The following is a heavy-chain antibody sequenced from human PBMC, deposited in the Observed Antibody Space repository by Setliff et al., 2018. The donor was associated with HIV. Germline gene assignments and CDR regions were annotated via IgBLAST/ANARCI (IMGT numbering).Heavy chain of an antibody. J-gene: IGHJ4*02. CDR1: GFAFTSYT. CDR3: ARASPGVVMIPDS. V-gene: IGHV3-21*01. Sequence: PGGSLRLSCEASGFAFTSYTMTWVRQAPGKGLEWVASISPGGSFMYYGDSIQGRFTISRDDAKSSLYLQMNSLKVEDTATYFCARASPGVVMIPDSWGQGTLVTVSS. D-gene: IGHD3-22*01. CDR2: ISPGGSFM.